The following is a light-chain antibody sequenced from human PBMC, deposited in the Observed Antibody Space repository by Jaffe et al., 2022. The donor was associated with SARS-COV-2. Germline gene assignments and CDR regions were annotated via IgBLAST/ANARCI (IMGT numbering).Light chain of an antibody. V-gene: IGKV1-9*01. CDR2: AAS. Sequence: DIQLTQSPSFLSASVGDRVTITCRASQGISSYLAWYQQKPGKAPKLLIYAASTLQSGVPSRFSGSGSGTEFTLTISSLQPEDFATYYCQQLNSYFLGYTFGQGTKLEIK. J-gene: IGKJ2*01. CDR3: QQLNSYFLGYT. CDR1: QGISSY.